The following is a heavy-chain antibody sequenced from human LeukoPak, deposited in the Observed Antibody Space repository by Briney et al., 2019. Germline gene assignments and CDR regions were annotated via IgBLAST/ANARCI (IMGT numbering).Heavy chain of an antibody. J-gene: IGHJ4*02. CDR3: ANIGAVARHFDY. CDR1: GFTFSRYG. CDR2: IRYDGSDK. Sequence: PGGSLTLSCAASGFTFSRYGMHWVRQAPGKGLEGVAFIRYDGSDKFYADSVKGRFPISRDNSKNTLYLQMNSLRAEDTAMYYCANIGAVARHFDYWGQGTLVTVSS. V-gene: IGHV3-30*02. D-gene: IGHD6-19*01.